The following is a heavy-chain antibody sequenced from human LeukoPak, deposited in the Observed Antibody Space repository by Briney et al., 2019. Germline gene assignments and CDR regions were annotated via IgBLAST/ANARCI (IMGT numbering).Heavy chain of an antibody. CDR3: ARGPRITIFGVVMANDAFDI. CDR2: INPNSGGT. CDR1: GYTFTGYY. V-gene: IGHV1-2*02. D-gene: IGHD3-3*01. Sequence: ASVKVSCKASGYTFTGYYIHWVRQAPGQGLEWMGWINPNSGGTNYAQKFQGRVTMTRDTSISTAYMELSRLRSDDTAVYYCARGPRITIFGVVMANDAFDIWGQGTMVTVSS. J-gene: IGHJ3*02.